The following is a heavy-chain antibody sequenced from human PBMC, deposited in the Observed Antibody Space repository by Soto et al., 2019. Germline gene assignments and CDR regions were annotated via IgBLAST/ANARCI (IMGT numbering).Heavy chain of an antibody. CDR2: ISYDGSNK. CDR3: AKESQWLVFDY. D-gene: IGHD6-19*01. J-gene: IGHJ4*02. Sequence: QVQLVESGGGVVQPGRSLRLSCAASGFTFSSYGMHWVRQAPGKGLEWVAVISYDGSNKYYADSVKGRFTISRDNSKNTLYLQMNSLTAEDTAVYYCAKESQWLVFDYWGQGTLVTVSS. CDR1: GFTFSSYG. V-gene: IGHV3-30*18.